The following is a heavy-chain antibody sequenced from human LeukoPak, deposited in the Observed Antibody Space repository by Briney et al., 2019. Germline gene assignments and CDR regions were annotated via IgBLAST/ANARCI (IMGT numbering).Heavy chain of an antibody. J-gene: IGHJ4*02. CDR1: GFTFSGYS. CDR2: ISGSGGST. D-gene: IGHD3-10*01. CDR3: AKSANLWFGEPKGIDY. Sequence: PGGSLRLSCEASGFTFSGYSMNWVRQAPGKGLEWVSAISGSGGSTYYADSVKGRFTISRDNSKNTLYLQMNSLRAEDTAVYYCAKSANLWFGEPKGIDYWGQGTLVTVSS. V-gene: IGHV3-23*01.